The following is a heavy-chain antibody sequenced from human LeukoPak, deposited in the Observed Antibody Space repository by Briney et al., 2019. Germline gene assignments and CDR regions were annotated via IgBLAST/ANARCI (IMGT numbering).Heavy chain of an antibody. CDR2: ISYDGSNK. Sequence: AGGSLRLSCAASGFTFSSYGMHWVRQAPGKGLEWVAVISYDGSNKYYADSVKGRFTISRDNSKNTLYLQMNSLRAEDTAVYYCAKDSVGATTFFNYFDYWGQGTLVTVSS. D-gene: IGHD1-26*01. CDR3: AKDSVGATTFFNYFDY. V-gene: IGHV3-30*18. CDR1: GFTFSSYG. J-gene: IGHJ4*02.